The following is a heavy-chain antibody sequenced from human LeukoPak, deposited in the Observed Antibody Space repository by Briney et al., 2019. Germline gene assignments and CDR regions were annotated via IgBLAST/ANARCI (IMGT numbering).Heavy chain of an antibody. CDR3: AKAWRDYYDSSGYYPREAFDY. D-gene: IGHD3-22*01. J-gene: IGHJ4*02. V-gene: IGHV3-23*01. CDR2: ISGSGGST. CDR1: GFTFSSYA. Sequence: GGSLRLSCAASGFTFSSYAMSWVRQAPGKGLEWVSAISGSGGSTYYAGSVKGRFTISRDNSKNTLYLQMNSLRAEDTAVYYCAKAWRDYYDSSGYYPREAFDYWGQGTLVTVSS.